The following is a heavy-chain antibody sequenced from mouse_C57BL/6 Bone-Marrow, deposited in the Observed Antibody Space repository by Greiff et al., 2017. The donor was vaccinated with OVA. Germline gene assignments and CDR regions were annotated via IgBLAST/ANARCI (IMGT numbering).Heavy chain of an antibody. J-gene: IGHJ3*01. V-gene: IGHV6-3*01. D-gene: IGHD2-4*01. CDR2: IRLKSDNYAT. CDR1: GFTFSNYW. CDR3: TIYYDYDEGFAY. Sequence: EVQLVESGGGLVQPGGSMKLSCVASGFTFSNYWMNWVRQSPEKGLEWVAQIRLKSDNYATHYAESVKGRFTISRDDSKSSVYLQMNNLRAEDTGIYYCTIYYDYDEGFAYWGQGTLVTVSA.